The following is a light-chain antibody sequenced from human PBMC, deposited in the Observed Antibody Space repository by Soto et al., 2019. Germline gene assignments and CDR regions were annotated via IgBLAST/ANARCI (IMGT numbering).Light chain of an antibody. CDR2: GAS. Sequence: EIVLTQSPGTLSLSPGERATLSCRASQSVSSNYLAWYQQKPGQAPKLLIYGASSRATGIPDRFSGSGSGTDFTFTISRLEPEDFAVYYCQQYGSSPRTFGQGTKVEIQ. CDR1: QSVSSNY. CDR3: QQYGSSPRT. J-gene: IGKJ1*01. V-gene: IGKV3-20*01.